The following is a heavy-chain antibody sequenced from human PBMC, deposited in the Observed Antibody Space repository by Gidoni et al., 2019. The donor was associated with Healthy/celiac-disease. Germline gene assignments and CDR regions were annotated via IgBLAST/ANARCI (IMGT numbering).Heavy chain of an antibody. Sequence: EVQRVESGGGVVKPGGSLRLSCAASGLTFSSYSMNWVRQAPGKGLECVSSISSSSSYIYYADSVKGLFTISRDNAKNSLYLQMNSLRAEDTAVYYCARDYGYYPGLGYYYFDYWGQGTLVTVSS. V-gene: IGHV3-21*01. CDR1: GLTFSSYS. CDR2: ISSSSSYI. D-gene: IGHD4-17*01. CDR3: ARDYGYYPGLGYYYFDY. J-gene: IGHJ4*02.